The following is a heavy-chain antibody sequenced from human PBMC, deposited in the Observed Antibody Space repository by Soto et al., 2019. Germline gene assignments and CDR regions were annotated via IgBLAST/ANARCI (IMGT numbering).Heavy chain of an antibody. CDR1: GFTFSSYG. CDR2: IWYDGGNK. CDR3: ARGDYWGAFAI. D-gene: IGHD3-16*01. J-gene: IGHJ3*02. V-gene: IGHV3-33*01. Sequence: QVQLVESGGGVVQPGRSLRLSCAASGFTFSSYGMHWVRQAPGKGLEWVAVIWYDGGNKYYADSVKGRFTISRDNFKNTLYLVLNCLRDEDSAVYCCARGDYWGAFAIWGQGTMVPVSS.